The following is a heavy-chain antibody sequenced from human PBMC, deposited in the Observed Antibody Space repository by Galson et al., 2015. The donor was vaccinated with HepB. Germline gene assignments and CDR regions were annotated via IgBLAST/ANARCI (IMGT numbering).Heavy chain of an antibody. D-gene: IGHD3-16*01. CDR2: FDPEDGET. CDR3: ATRRSLLGDYYYYGMDV. Sequence: SVKVSCKVSGYTLTELSMHWVRQAPGKGLEWMGGFDPEDGETIYAQKFQGRVTMTEDTSTDTAYMELSSLRSEDTAVYYCATRRSLLGDYYYYGMDVWGQGTTVTVSS. V-gene: IGHV1-24*01. CDR1: GYTLTELS. J-gene: IGHJ6*02.